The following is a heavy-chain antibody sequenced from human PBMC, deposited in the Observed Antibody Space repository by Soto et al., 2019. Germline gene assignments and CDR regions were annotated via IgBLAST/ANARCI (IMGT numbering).Heavy chain of an antibody. J-gene: IGHJ6*02. D-gene: IGHD2-8*01. Sequence: QVQLQQWGAGLLKPSETLSLTCAVYGGSFSGYYWSWIRQPPGKGLEWIGEINHSGSTNYNPSLNSRVTISVDTSKNQFSLKLSSVTAADTAVYYCARVEVLMVYAHLNYYYYGMDVWGQGTTVTVSS. CDR3: ARVEVLMVYAHLNYYYYGMDV. CDR2: INHSGST. CDR1: GGSFSGYY. V-gene: IGHV4-34*01.